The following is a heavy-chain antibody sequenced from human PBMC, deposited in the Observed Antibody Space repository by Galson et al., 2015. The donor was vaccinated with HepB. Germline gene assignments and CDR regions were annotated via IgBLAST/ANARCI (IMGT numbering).Heavy chain of an antibody. D-gene: IGHD3-3*01. CDR2: TWYDGSNE. CDR3: ARSPDDPILSWFDP. V-gene: IGHV3-33*01. Sequence: SLRLSCAASGFTFSHYGMHWVRQAPGKGLEWVAVTWYDGSNEIYADSVKGRFTVSRDNSKNTLYLQMNSLRAEDTAVYYCARSPDDPILSWFDPWGQGTLVTVSS. CDR1: GFTFSHYG. J-gene: IGHJ5*02.